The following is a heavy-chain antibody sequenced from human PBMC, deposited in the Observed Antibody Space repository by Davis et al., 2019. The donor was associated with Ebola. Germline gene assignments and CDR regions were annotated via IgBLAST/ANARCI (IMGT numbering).Heavy chain of an antibody. V-gene: IGHV3-74*01. Sequence: HTGGSLRLSCAASGFTFSSYWMHWVRQAPGKGLVWVSRIYNDGSSTSYADSVKGRFTISRDNAKNTLYLQMNSLRGDDTAIYYCARIRMFDTLIGFYSGDFDNWGQGTLVTVSS. J-gene: IGHJ4*02. CDR1: GFTFSSYW. CDR2: IYNDGSST. CDR3: ARIRMFDTLIGFYSGDFDN. D-gene: IGHD3-9*01.